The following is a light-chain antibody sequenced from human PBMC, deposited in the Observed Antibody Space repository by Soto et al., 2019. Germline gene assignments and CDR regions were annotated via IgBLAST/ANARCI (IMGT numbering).Light chain of an antibody. V-gene: IGLV2-14*01. CDR1: SSDVGDYNY. CDR2: DVS. Sequence: QSVLTQPASVSGSPGQSITISCTGTSSDVGDYNYVSWYQQHPGKAPKLMIFDVSNRPSGVFNRFSGSKSGNTASLTISGLQAEDEAEYYCSSYTSSSTYVFGTGTKVTVL. CDR3: SSYTSSSTYV. J-gene: IGLJ1*01.